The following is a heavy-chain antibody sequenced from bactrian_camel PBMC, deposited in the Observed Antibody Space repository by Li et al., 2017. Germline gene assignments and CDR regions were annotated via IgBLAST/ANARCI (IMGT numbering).Heavy chain of an antibody. D-gene: IGHD6*01. Sequence: QVQLVESGGGSVQAGESLTLTCAAYGYSYASRCMGWYRQAPGKEREAVATIISGGGYRYVAETVRGRSTISLENAVNDNGKNTMYLQLNALLPEDTAMYFCVLVPYSCQTWSWAWPRDWGQGTQVTVS. J-gene: IGHJ4*01. CDR2: IISGGGYR. CDR3: VLVPYSCQTWSWAWPRD. V-gene: IGHV3S54*01. CDR1: GYSYASRC.